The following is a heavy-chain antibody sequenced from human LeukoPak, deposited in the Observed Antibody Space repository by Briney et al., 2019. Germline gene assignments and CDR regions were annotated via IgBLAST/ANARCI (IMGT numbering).Heavy chain of an antibody. D-gene: IGHD4-17*01. CDR1: GFTFSSYA. Sequence: PGGSLRLSCAASGFTFSSYAMHWVRRAPGKGLEWVAVISYDGSNKYYADSVKGRFTISRDNSKNTLYLQMNSLRAEDTAVYYCARALSTVTTDYDAFDIWGQGTMVTVSS. CDR3: ARALSTVTTDYDAFDI. J-gene: IGHJ3*02. V-gene: IGHV3-30-3*01. CDR2: ISYDGSNK.